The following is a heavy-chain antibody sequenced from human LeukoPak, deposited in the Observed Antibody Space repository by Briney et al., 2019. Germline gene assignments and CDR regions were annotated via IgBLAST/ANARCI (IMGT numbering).Heavy chain of an antibody. CDR2: INHSGST. CDR3: ARREFDCSSTSCSFDY. V-gene: IGHV4-34*01. J-gene: IGHJ4*02. D-gene: IGHD2-2*01. Sequence: SETLSLTCAVYGGSFSGYYWSWIRQPPGKGLEWIGEINHSGSTNYNPSLKSRVTISVGTSKNQFSLKLSSVTAADTAVYYCARREFDCSSTSCSFDYWGQGTLVTVSS. CDR1: GGSFSGYY.